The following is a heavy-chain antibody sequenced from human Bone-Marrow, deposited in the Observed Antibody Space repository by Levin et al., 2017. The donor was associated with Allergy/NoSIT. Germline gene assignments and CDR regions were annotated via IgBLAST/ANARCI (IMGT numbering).Heavy chain of an antibody. D-gene: IGHD5-12*01. J-gene: IGHJ3*02. CDR1: GGSFSGYY. Sequence: SQTLSLTCAVYGGSFSGYYWSWIRQPPGKGLEWIGEINHSGSTNYNPSLKSRVTISVDTSKNQFSLKLSSVTAADTAVYYCARAPHFDIVATIREAFDIWGQGTMVTVSS. CDR3: ARAPHFDIVATIREAFDI. V-gene: IGHV4-34*01. CDR2: INHSGST.